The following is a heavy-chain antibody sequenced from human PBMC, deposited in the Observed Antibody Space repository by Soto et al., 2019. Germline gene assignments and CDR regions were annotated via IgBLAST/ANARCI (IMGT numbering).Heavy chain of an antibody. CDR2: ISGSGEII. CDR3: ARDRQTMKTVSPWDYMDV. CDR1: GFAFSSYY. J-gene: IGHJ6*03. V-gene: IGHV3-11*01. Sequence: GESLKISCAASGFAFSSYYMSWIRQAPGKGLEWISYISGSGEIIYHADSLKGRFTISRDNAKNSLYLQMNTLRVDDTALYFCARDRQTMKTVSPWDYMDVWGKGTTVTVSS. D-gene: IGHD1-26*01.